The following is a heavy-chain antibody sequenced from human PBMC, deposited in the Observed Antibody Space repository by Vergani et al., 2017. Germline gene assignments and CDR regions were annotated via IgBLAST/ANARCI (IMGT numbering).Heavy chain of an antibody. Sequence: EVQLLESGGGLVQPGGSLRLSCAASGFTFSSYAMSWVRQAPGKGLEWVSAISGSSATPYYADSVKGRFIISRDNSKNTLHLQMNSLRADDTAVYYCTKGSRGYTGYLFDYWGQGNLATGSS. V-gene: IGHV3-23*01. CDR1: GFTFSSYA. CDR2: ISGSSATP. J-gene: IGHJ4*01. CDR3: TKGSRGYTGYLFDY. D-gene: IGHD5-12*01.